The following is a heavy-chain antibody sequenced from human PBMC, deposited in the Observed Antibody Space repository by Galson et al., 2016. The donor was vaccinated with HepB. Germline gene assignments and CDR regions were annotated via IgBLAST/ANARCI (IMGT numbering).Heavy chain of an antibody. CDR1: GFTFSSYA. CDR3: AIFWSGYPPDKTYLYGMDV. Sequence: SLRLSCAASGFTFSSYAIHWVRQAPGKGLEWVATISYDVTNKYYGDSVKGRFTVSRHNSQKTLYLQMNSLRAEDTAVYYCAIFWSGYPPDKTYLYGMDVWGQGTTVTVAS. D-gene: IGHD3-3*01. J-gene: IGHJ6*02. V-gene: IGHV3-30*14. CDR2: ISYDVTNK.